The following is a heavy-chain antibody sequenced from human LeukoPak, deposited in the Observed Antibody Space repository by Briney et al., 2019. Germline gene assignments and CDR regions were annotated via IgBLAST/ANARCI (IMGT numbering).Heavy chain of an antibody. CDR1: GGSFSGYY. D-gene: IGHD6-13*01. CDR3: ARGGIAAAGVAYYYYYGMDV. Sequence: ASETLSLTCAVYGGSFSGYYWSWIRQPPGKGLEWIGEINHSGSTNYNPSLKSRVTISVDTSKNQFSLKLSSVTAADTAVYYCARGGIAAAGVAYYYYYGMDVWGQGTTLTVSS. CDR2: INHSGST. J-gene: IGHJ6*02. V-gene: IGHV4-34*01.